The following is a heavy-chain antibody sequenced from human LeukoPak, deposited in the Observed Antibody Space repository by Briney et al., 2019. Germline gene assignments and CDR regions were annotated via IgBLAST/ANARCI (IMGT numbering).Heavy chain of an antibody. CDR1: GGTFSSYA. Sequence: ASVKVSCKASGGTFSSYAISRVRQAPGQGLEWMGGIIPIFGTASYAQKFQGRVTMTRDTSTSTVYMELSSLRSEDTAVYYCARAKEIVGATSSFDYWGQGTLVTVSS. J-gene: IGHJ4*02. CDR3: ARAKEIVGATSSFDY. CDR2: IIPIFGTA. V-gene: IGHV1-69*05. D-gene: IGHD1-26*01.